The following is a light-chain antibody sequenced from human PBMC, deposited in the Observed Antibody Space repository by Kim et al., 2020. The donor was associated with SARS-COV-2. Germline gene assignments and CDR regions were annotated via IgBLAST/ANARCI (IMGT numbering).Light chain of an antibody. V-gene: IGLV1-51*01. CDR1: SSNIGYNY. CDR3: GTWDNSLDIRV. J-gene: IGLJ3*02. CDR2: DDN. Sequence: GQKVTISCSGGSSNIGYNYVSWYQHLPGTAPRLLIYDDNKRPSGIPDRFSGSQSGTSATLDITGLQTGDEADYYCGTWDNSLDIRVFGGGTQLTVL.